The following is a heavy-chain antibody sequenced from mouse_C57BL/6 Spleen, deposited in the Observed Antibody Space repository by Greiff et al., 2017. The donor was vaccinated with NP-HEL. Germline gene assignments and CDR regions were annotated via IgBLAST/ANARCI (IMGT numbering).Heavy chain of an antibody. CDR3: ARSFITTVVATKYFDV. V-gene: IGHV1-4*01. CDR2: INPSSVYT. J-gene: IGHJ1*03. CDR1: GYTFTSYT. D-gene: IGHD1-1*01. Sequence: VQLQQSGAELARPGASVKMSCKASGYTFTSYTMHWVKQRPGQGLEWIGYINPSSVYTKYNQKFKDKATLTADKSSSTAYMQLSSLTSEDSAVYYCARSFITTVVATKYFDVWGTGTTVTVSS.